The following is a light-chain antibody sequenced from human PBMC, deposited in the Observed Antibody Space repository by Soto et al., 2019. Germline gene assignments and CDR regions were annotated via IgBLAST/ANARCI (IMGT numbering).Light chain of an antibody. CDR1: QSVGNNY. CDR3: QQYGRTPLS. CDR2: DAS. J-gene: IGKJ4*01. Sequence: EIVLTQSPGTLSLSPGEGATLSCRASQSVGNNYLAWYQQKPGQAPRFLMYDASTRATGIQDKFSGSGSGTDFTLNISSLESEDFGVYYCQQYGRTPLSFGGGTNVEIK. V-gene: IGKV3-20*01.